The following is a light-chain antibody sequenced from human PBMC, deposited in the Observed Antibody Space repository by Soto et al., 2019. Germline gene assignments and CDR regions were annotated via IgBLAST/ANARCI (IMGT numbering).Light chain of an antibody. CDR1: QDIRGA. J-gene: IGKJ5*01. V-gene: IGKV1-13*02. CDR3: QQFNTYPIS. Sequence: AIPLTQSPSSLSASVGDRVTITCRASQDIRGALAWYQQKPGKPPKLLIFEVSSLQIGVPSRFSGSGSGTDFTLTISSLQAEDFATYDGQQFNTYPISFGQGTRLEIK. CDR2: EVS.